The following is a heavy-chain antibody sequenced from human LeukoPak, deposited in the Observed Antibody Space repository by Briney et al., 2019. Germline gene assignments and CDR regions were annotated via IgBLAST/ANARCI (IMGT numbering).Heavy chain of an antibody. D-gene: IGHD1-26*01. J-gene: IGHJ4*02. CDR2: ISYDGSNK. CDR1: GFTFSSYA. CDR3: AKNLEAWELPNFFFDY. Sequence: GGSLRLSCAASGFTFSSYAMHWVRRAPGKGLEWVAVISYDGSNKYYADSVKGRFTISRDNSKNTLYLQTNSLRADDTAVYYCAKNLEAWELPNFFFDYWGQGTLVTVSS. V-gene: IGHV3-30-3*02.